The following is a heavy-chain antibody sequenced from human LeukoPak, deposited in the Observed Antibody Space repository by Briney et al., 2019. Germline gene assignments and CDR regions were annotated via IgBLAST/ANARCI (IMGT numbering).Heavy chain of an antibody. CDR2: ISGSGGST. J-gene: IGHJ3*02. CDR3: AKSYGGLVRAFDI. Sequence: GGSLRLSCAASGFTFSSYAMSWVREAPGKGLEWVSAISGSGGSTYYADSVKGRFTISRDNSKNTLYLQMNSLRAEDTAVYYCAKSYGGLVRAFDIWGQGTMVTVSS. D-gene: IGHD6-19*01. V-gene: IGHV3-23*01. CDR1: GFTFSSYA.